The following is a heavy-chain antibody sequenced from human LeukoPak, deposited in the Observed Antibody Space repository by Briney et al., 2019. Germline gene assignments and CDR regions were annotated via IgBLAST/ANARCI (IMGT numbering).Heavy chain of an antibody. V-gene: IGHV4-59*01. CDR3: ARALGATTIDWFDP. D-gene: IGHD1-26*01. CDR2: IYYSGST. CDR1: GGSISSYY. Sequence: SETLSLACTVFGGSISSYYWSWIRQPPGKGLDWIGYIYYSGSTNYNPSLKSRVTISVDTSKNQFSLKLSSVTAADTAVYYCARALGATTIDWFDPWGQGTLVTVSS. J-gene: IGHJ5*02.